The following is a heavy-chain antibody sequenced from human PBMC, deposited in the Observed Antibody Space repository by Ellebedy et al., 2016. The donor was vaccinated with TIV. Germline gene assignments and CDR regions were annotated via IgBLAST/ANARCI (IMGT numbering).Heavy chain of an antibody. CDR3: AKAGVESGYDLYDAFDI. D-gene: IGHD5-12*01. Sequence: GGSLRLXXATSGFMFSSYAMNWVRQGPGKGLQWVSSISSSSASIFYADSVKGRFIISRDNAKNSLYLQMSSLRADDTAVYFCAKAGVESGYDLYDAFDIWGQGTKVTVS. CDR1: GFMFSSYA. CDR2: ISSSSASI. J-gene: IGHJ3*02. V-gene: IGHV3-21*01.